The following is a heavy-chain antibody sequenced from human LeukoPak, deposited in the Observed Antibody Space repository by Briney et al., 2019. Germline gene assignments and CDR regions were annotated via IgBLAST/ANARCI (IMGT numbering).Heavy chain of an antibody. V-gene: IGHV1-2*02. Sequence: GASVKVSCKASGYTFTGYYMHWVRQAPGQGLEWMGWINPNSGGTNYAQKFQGRVTMTRDTPISTAYMELSRLRSDDTAVYYCARVAGTTQGGIDYWGQGTLVTVSS. CDR1: GYTFTGYY. CDR3: ARVAGTTQGGIDY. D-gene: IGHD6-19*01. CDR2: INPNSGGT. J-gene: IGHJ4*02.